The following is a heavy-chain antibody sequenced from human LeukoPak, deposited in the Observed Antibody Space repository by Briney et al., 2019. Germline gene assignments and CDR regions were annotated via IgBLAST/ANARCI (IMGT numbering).Heavy chain of an antibody. CDR3: AGDISSRWFYH. CDR1: GGSISSYY. CDR2: IYYSGST. D-gene: IGHD6-13*01. Sequence: SETLSLTCTVSGGSISSYYWNWIRQPPGKGLEWLGYIYYSGSTNYNPSLKSRVTISVDTSKNQFSLKLSSVTAADTAVYYCAGDISSRWFYHWGQGTLVTVSS. V-gene: IGHV4-59*01. J-gene: IGHJ5*02.